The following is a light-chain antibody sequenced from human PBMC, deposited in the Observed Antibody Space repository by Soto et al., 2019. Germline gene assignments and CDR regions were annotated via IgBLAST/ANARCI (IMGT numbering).Light chain of an antibody. CDR2: GAS. CDR1: QSVSSN. J-gene: IGKJ1*01. V-gene: IGKV3-15*01. Sequence: EIVMTQSPATLSVSPGERATLSCRASQSVSSNLAWYQQKPGQAPRLLINGASTRATGIPARFSGSGSGTESTLTISSLQSEDLAVYYCHQYNNWPSFGQGTKVEIK. CDR3: HQYNNWPS.